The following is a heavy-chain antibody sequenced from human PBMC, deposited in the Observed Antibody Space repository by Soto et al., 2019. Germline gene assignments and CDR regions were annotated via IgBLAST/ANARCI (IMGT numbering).Heavy chain of an antibody. V-gene: IGHV4-59*01. CDR3: ARDRYGMDV. J-gene: IGHJ6*02. CDR2: IYYSWST. CDR1: CGSISSXY. Sequence: LAXTCTVSCGSISSXYWSWIRQPPGKGLEWIGYIYYSWSTHYNPSLKSRVTISVDTSKNQFDLKLSSVTDADTAVYYCARDRYGMDVWGQGTTGTVS.